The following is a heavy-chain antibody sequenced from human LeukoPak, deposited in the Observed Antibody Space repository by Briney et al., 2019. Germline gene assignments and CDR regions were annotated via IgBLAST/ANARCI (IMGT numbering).Heavy chain of an antibody. CDR1: GFTFSDYY. J-gene: IGHJ5*02. Sequence: GGSLRLSCAASGFTFSDYYMSWIRRAPGKGLEWVSYISSSGSTIYYADSVKGRFTISRDNAKNSLYLQMNSLRAEDTAVYYCARDYSGNDNWFDPWGQGTLVTVSS. D-gene: IGHD5-12*01. CDR2: ISSSGSTI. V-gene: IGHV3-11*01. CDR3: ARDYSGNDNWFDP.